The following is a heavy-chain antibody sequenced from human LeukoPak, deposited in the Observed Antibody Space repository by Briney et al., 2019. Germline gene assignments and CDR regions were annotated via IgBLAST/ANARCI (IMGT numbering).Heavy chain of an antibody. V-gene: IGHV1-2*06. CDR2: INPNSGGT. D-gene: IGHD5-12*01. CDR1: GYTFTGYY. CDR3: ARVPVATSPFDY. J-gene: IGHJ4*02. Sequence: ASVKVSCKASGYTFTGYYMHWVRQAPGQGLEWKGRINPNSGGTNYAQKFQGRVTITRDTSISTAYMELSSLRSDDTAVYYCARVPVATSPFDYWGQGTLVTVSS.